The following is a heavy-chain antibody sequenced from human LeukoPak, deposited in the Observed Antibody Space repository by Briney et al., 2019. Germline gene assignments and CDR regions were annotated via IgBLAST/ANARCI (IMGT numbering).Heavy chain of an antibody. CDR3: ARDGSSGIDY. CDR2: IYYSGST. D-gene: IGHD6-13*01. CDR1: GGSISSYY. Sequence: SETLSLTCTVSGGSISSYYWSWIRQPAGKGLEWIGYIYYSGSTNYNPSLKSRVTISVDTSKNQFSLKLSSVTAADTAVYYCARDGSSGIDYWGQGTLVTVSS. V-gene: IGHV4-59*01. J-gene: IGHJ4*02.